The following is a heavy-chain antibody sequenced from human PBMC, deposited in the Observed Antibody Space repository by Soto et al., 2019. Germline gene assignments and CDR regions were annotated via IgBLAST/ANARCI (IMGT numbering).Heavy chain of an antibody. Sequence: GGSLRLSCAASGFTFSSYAMSWVRQAPGKGLEWVSAISGSGGSTYYADSVKGRFTISRDNSKNTLYLQMNSLRAEDTAVYYCAKDIRNGGIAVADHSDYWGQGTLVTVSS. D-gene: IGHD6-19*01. CDR1: GFTFSSYA. CDR2: ISGSGGST. CDR3: AKDIRNGGIAVADHSDY. V-gene: IGHV3-23*01. J-gene: IGHJ4*02.